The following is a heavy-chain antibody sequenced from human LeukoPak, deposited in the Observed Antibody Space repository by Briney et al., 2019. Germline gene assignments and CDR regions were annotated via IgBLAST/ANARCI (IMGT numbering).Heavy chain of an antibody. D-gene: IGHD1-26*01. CDR2: ISSSGNSI. Sequence: PGGSLRLSCAASGFTFSDYYMSWIRQAPGKGLEWVSYISSSGNSISYADSVKGRFTISRDNAKNSLYLQMNSLRAEDTAVYYCAKGRGWEASYYYYYMDVWGKGTTVTISS. CDR3: AKGRGWEASYYYYYMDV. V-gene: IGHV3-11*04. J-gene: IGHJ6*03. CDR1: GFTFSDYY.